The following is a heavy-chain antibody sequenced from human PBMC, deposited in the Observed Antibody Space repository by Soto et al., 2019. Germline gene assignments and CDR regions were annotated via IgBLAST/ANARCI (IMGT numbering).Heavy chain of an antibody. D-gene: IGHD3-3*02. V-gene: IGHV4-30-4*01. CDR1: GVSITSSDSY. CDR3: ASFSTLGKDYGVDV. J-gene: IGHJ6*02. Sequence: QVQLQESGPGLVKPSQTLSLTCSVSGVSITSSDSYWSLIRQPPGKGLEGIGYINSSGRAYYKPSLKRRVSIXXXTXXTQYSLRLTSVTAADTAVYFCASFSTLGKDYGVDVWGQGTTVTVSS. CDR2: INSSGRA.